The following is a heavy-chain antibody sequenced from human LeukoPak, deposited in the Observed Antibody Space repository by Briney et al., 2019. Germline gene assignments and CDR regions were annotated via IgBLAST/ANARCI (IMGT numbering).Heavy chain of an antibody. Sequence: PGGSLRLSCAASGFTFPIFAMHWVRQAPGKGLEWVSAIGSSDTYYADSVKGRFTISRDNSKNTLYLQMNSLRAEDTAVYCCAKAPNYGIAAAGTLDYWGQGTLVTVSS. CDR1: GFTFPIFA. J-gene: IGHJ4*02. CDR2: IGSSDT. V-gene: IGHV3-23*01. D-gene: IGHD6-13*01. CDR3: AKAPNYGIAAAGTLDY.